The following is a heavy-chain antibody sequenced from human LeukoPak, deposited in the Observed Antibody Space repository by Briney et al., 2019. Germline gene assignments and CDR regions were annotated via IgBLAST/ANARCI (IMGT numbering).Heavy chain of an antibody. V-gene: IGHV3-13*01. D-gene: IGHD2-2*01. CDR3: ATATSTAFHN. Sequence: GGSLRLSCAASGFTLSSYDMHWVRQATGKGLEWVSATGTAGDTYYPGSVKGQFTISRENAKNSLHLQMNSLRAGDTAVYYCATATSTAFHNWGQGTLVTVSS. J-gene: IGHJ4*02. CDR1: GFTLSSYD. CDR2: TGTAGDT.